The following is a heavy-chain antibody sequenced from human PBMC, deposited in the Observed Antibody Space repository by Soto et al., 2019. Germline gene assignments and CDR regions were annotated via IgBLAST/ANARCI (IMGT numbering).Heavy chain of an antibody. CDR1: GFTCSSYD. Sequence: LRLASGSSGFTCSSYDMSWFRQAPGKGLEWVSTILVGGSTHYPDSVKCRFTISRNNSKNTAFLQMNSLTAVDTAVYYCAKATATGGGAFDICGQGTVVTVSS. V-gene: IGHV3-23*01. J-gene: IGHJ3*02. CDR2: ILVGGST. D-gene: IGHD2-8*02. CDR3: AKATATGGGAFDI.